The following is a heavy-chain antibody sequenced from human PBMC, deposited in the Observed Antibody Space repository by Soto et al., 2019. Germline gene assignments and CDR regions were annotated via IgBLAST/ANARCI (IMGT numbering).Heavy chain of an antibody. V-gene: IGHV3-30*18. CDR3: AKDLLTSDTDY. D-gene: IGHD1-1*01. Sequence: GGSLRLSCAASGFTFSSYGMHWVRQAPGKGLEWVAVISYDGSNKYYADSVKGRFTISRDNSKNTLYLQMNSLRAEDTAVYYCAKDLLTSDTDYWGQGTLVTVSS. CDR1: GFTFSSYG. CDR2: ISYDGSNK. J-gene: IGHJ4*02.